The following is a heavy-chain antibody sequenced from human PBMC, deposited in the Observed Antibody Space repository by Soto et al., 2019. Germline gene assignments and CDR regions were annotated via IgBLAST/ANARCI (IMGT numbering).Heavy chain of an antibody. CDR1: GYTFTSYG. CDR2: ISAYNGNT. V-gene: IGHV1-18*04. Sequence: AASVKVSCKASGYTFTSYGISWVRQAPGQGLEWMGWISAYNGNTNYAQKLQGRVTMTTDTSTSTAYMELRSLRSDDTAVYYCARDGQDIVVVVAATGNWFDPWGQGTLVTVSS. J-gene: IGHJ5*02. D-gene: IGHD2-15*01. CDR3: ARDGQDIVVVVAATGNWFDP.